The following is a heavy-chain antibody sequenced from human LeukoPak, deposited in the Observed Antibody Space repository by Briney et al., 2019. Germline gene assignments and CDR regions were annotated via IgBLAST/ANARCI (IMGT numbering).Heavy chain of an antibody. D-gene: IGHD2-8*01. CDR3: ARYTSRRGRSLYGFAN. Sequence: GGSLRLACSVSVFTLSKAGIESGRQAPGKGLEWVANIKQEGSEKYYVDSVNGRVTISRDNAKNSLYLQMNSLSAEDTAVYYCARYTSRRGRSLYGFANWGQGTLVTVSS. V-gene: IGHV3-7*01. J-gene: IGHJ4*02. CDR2: IKQEGSEK. CDR1: VFTLSKAG.